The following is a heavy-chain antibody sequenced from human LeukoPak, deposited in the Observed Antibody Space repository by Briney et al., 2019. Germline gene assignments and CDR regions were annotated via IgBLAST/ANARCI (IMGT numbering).Heavy chain of an antibody. V-gene: IGHV4-38-2*02. Sequence: SETLSLTCTVSGYSISSGYYWGWIRQSPGKGLEWIGSIYHSGSTYYNPSLKSRVTISVDTSKNHFSLKLSSVTAADTAMYYCATTITVTTDYWGQGALVTVSS. J-gene: IGHJ4*02. CDR2: IYHSGST. CDR3: ATTITVTTDY. D-gene: IGHD4-17*01. CDR1: GYSISSGYY.